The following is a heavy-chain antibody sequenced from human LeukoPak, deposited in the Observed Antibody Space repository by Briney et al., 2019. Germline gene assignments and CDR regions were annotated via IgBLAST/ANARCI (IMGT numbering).Heavy chain of an antibody. CDR3: ATLGRSSSWDIDY. J-gene: IGHJ4*02. CDR1: GGSISSSSYY. V-gene: IGHV4-39*01. CDR2: IYYSGST. D-gene: IGHD2-2*01. Sequence: SETLSLTCTVSGGSISSSSYYWGWIRQPPGKGLEWIGSIYYSGSTYYNPSLKSRVTISVDTSKNQFSLKLSSVTAADTAVYYCATLGRSSSWDIDYWGQGTLVTVSS.